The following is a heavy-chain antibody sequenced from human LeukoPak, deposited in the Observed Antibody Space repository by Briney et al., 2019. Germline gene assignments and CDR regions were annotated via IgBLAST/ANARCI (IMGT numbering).Heavy chain of an antibody. V-gene: IGHV3-53*01. J-gene: IGHJ5*02. CDR3: AKDGAQYSSGPECDP. Sequence: GGSLRLSCAASGFTVSSNYMSWVRQAPGKGLEWVSGITYDGINTYYAASVKGRFTISRDNSKRTVYLEMTSLRADDTGVYYCAKDGAQYSSGPECDPRGQGTLVSVSP. CDR2: TYDGINT. CDR1: GFTVSSNY. D-gene: IGHD6-19*01.